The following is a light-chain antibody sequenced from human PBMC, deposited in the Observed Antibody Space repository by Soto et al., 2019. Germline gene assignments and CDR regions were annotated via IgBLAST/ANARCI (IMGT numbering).Light chain of an antibody. Sequence: DIQMTQSPSSLSVSVGDRGTITCRASQSISSFLNWYQQKPGKASKLLIYASSNLQSGVPSRFSGSGSGTDFTLTISSLQPQDCATYYCQQGYITPYTCGQGTKVQIK. V-gene: IGKV1-39*01. J-gene: IGKJ2*01. CDR3: QQGYITPYT. CDR1: QSISSF. CDR2: ASS.